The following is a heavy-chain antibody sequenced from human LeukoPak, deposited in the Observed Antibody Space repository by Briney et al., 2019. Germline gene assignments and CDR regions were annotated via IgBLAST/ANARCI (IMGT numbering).Heavy chain of an antibody. Sequence: GGSLRLSCAASGFTFNNYAMSWVRQAPGEGLKWVSGISGSGGSTYYADSVKGRFTISRDNSKNTLYLQMNSLRAEDTAVYYCAKASGGWPTTVDYWGQGTLVTVSS. CDR1: GFTFNNYA. J-gene: IGHJ4*02. CDR3: AKASGGWPTTVDY. CDR2: ISGSGGST. V-gene: IGHV3-23*01. D-gene: IGHD6-19*01.